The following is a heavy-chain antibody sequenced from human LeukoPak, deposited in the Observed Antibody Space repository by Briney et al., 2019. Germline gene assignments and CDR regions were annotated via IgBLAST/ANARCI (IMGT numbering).Heavy chain of an antibody. CDR3: ARLGGNLHYFDY. CDR1: GGSIISYY. V-gene: IGHV4-4*09. Sequence: SETLSLTCTVSGGSIISYYWSWIRQPPGKGLEWIGYIYTSGSTNYNPSLKSRVTISVDTSKNQFSLKLSSVTAADTAVYYCARLGGNLHYFDYWGQGTLVTVSS. D-gene: IGHD3-16*01. J-gene: IGHJ4*02. CDR2: IYTSGST.